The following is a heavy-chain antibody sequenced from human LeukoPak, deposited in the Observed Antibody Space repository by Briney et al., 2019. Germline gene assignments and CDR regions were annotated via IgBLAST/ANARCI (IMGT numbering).Heavy chain of an antibody. J-gene: IGHJ4*02. CDR2: IKSKTDGGTT. V-gene: IGHV3-15*01. CDR3: ARGCSDGVCYRDY. D-gene: IGHD2-8*01. CDR1: GFTFSNAW. Sequence: GGSLRLSCAASGFTFSNAWMSWVRQAPGKGLEWVGRIKSKTDGGTTDYAAPVKGRFTISRDDSKNTLYLQMNSLKTEDTAVYYCARGCSDGVCYRDYWGQGTPVTVSS.